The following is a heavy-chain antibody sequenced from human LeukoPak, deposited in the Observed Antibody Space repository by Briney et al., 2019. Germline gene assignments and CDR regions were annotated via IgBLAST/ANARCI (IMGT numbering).Heavy chain of an antibody. CDR2: IYYSGST. CDR1: GGSISNYY. Sequence: PSETLSLTCTVSGGSISNYYWSWIRQPPGKGLEWIGYIYYSGSTNYNPSLKSRVTISVDTSKNQFSLKLTSVTAVDTAVYYCARRSSGYPYYFDYWGQGTLVTVSS. CDR3: ARRSSGYPYYFDY. V-gene: IGHV4-59*01. D-gene: IGHD3-22*01. J-gene: IGHJ4*02.